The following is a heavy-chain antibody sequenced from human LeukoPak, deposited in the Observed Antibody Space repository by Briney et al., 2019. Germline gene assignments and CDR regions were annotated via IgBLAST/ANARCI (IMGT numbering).Heavy chain of an antibody. CDR1: GFTFSSYG. CDR2: ISYDGSNK. CDR3: AKDHQQWPQRGWFDP. J-gene: IGHJ5*02. Sequence: PGGSLRLSCAASGFTFSSYGMHWVRQAPGKGLEWVAVISYDGSNKYYADSVKGRFTISRDNSKNTLYLQMNSLRAEDTAVYYCAKDHQQWPQRGWFDPWGQGTLVTVSS. D-gene: IGHD6-19*01. V-gene: IGHV3-30*18.